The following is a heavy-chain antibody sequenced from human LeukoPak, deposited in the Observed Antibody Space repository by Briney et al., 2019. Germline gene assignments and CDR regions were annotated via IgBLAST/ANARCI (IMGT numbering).Heavy chain of an antibody. CDR1: GGSISSGDYY. D-gene: IGHD4-17*01. Sequence: PSETLPLTCTVSGGSISSGDYYWSWIRQPPGKGLEWIGYIYYSGSTYYNPSLKSRVTISVDTSKNQFSLKLSSVTAADTAVYYCARDLKGTVTDYWGQRTLVTLSS. CDR3: ARDLKGTVTDY. V-gene: IGHV4-30-4*01. J-gene: IGHJ4*02. CDR2: IYYSGST.